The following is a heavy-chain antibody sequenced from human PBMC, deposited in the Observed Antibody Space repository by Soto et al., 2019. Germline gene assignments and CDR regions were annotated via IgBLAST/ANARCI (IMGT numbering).Heavy chain of an antibody. Sequence: QVQLQESGPGLVKPSETLSLTCTVSGGSITNYYCSWFRQPPGNGLEWIGYINYDGYSAYNLSLRRRVTLSMDASKTQFSLMLESVTATDTAVYYCARHGFGPLHGLVDVWGPGTTVIVSS. CDR1: GGSITNYY. V-gene: IGHV4-59*08. J-gene: IGHJ6*02. CDR3: ARHGFGPLHGLVDV. D-gene: IGHD3-10*01. CDR2: INYDGYS.